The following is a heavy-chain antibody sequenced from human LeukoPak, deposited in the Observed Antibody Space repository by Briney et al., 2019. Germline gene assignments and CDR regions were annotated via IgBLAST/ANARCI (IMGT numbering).Heavy chain of an antibody. CDR3: ARHLRAYSSSWYFDY. J-gene: IGHJ4*02. D-gene: IGHD6-13*01. CDR1: GYSFTSHW. CDR2: IALSDSYT. V-gene: IGHV5-10-1*01. Sequence: GESLKISCKGSGYSFTSHWISWVRQMPGKGLEWVGRIALSDSYTNYSPSFQGHVTISADKSINTAYLQWSSLKASDTAMYYCARHLRAYSSSWYFDYWGQGTLVTVSS.